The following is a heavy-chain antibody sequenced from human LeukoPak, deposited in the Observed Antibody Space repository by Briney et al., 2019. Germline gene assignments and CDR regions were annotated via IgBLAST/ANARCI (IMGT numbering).Heavy chain of an antibody. V-gene: IGHV3-48*03. D-gene: IGHD3-22*01. Sequence: PGGSLRLSCAASGFAFSIYEMNWVRQAPGKGLEWVSCITSSGSTIYYADSVKGRFTISRDNAKISLYLQMNSLRAEDTAIYYCARANYDSRAYTYYFDSWGQGTLVTVSS. CDR2: ITSSGSTI. CDR3: ARANYDSRAYTYYFDS. CDR1: GFAFSIYE. J-gene: IGHJ4*02.